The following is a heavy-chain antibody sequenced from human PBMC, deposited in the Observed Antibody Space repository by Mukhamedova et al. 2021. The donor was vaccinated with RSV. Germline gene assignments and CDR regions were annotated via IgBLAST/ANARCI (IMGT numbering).Heavy chain of an antibody. J-gene: IGHJ4*02. D-gene: IGHD5-12*01. V-gene: IGHV3-30*02. CDR2: IRSDGSNE. CDR3: AQDCGSEALDY. Sequence: GAFIRSDGSNEYYADSVKGRFTISRDNSKNMLFLQMSSLRAEDTAVYCCAQDCGSEALDYWGQGTLVTVSS.